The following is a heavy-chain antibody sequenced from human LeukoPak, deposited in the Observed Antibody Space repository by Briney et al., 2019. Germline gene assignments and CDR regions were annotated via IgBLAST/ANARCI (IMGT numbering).Heavy chain of an antibody. CDR1: GYTFTNYD. J-gene: IGHJ6*03. CDR2: MNPNSGNT. D-gene: IGHD6-19*01. V-gene: IGHV1-8*03. Sequence: ASVKVSCKASGYTFTNYDIHWVRQAPGQGLEWMGWMNPNSGNTGYAQKFQGRVTITRNTSISTAYMELSSPRSEDTAVYYCARGPYRSIAVADPWNRYYYMDVWGKGTTVTVSS. CDR3: ARGPYRSIAVADPWNRYYYMDV.